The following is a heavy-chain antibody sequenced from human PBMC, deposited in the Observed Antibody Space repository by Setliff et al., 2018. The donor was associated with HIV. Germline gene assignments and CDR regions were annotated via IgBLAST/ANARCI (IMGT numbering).Heavy chain of an antibody. CDR2: VNPNSGDA. D-gene: IGHD3-10*01. CDR1: GYTFTGHY. Sequence: VASVKVSCKASGYTFTGHYLHWVRQAPGQGLEWLGWVNPNSGDAIYAQNFQGRVTMTRDTSINAAYMELRGLRSDDTAVYYCARNFGLSPSGKYYYYYGMDIWGQGTTVTVS. CDR3: ARNFGLSPSGKYYYYYGMDI. V-gene: IGHV1-2*02. J-gene: IGHJ6*02.